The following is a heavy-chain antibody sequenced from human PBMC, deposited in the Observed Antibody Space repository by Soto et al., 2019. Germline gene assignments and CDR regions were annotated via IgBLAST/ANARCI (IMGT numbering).Heavy chain of an antibody. CDR3: ARDVEDILTGYYPYYYMDV. Sequence: GGSLRLSCAASGFTFSDYYMSWIRQAPGKGLEWVSYISSSGSTIYYADSVKGRFTISRDNAKNSLYLQMNSLRAEDTAVYYCARDVEDILTGYYPYYYMDVWGKGTTVTVSS. CDR1: GFTFSDYY. D-gene: IGHD3-9*01. J-gene: IGHJ6*03. CDR2: ISSSGSTI. V-gene: IGHV3-11*01.